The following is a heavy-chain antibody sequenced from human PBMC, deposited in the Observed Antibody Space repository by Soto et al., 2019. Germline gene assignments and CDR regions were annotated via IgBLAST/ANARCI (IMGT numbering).Heavy chain of an antibody. D-gene: IGHD3-10*01. J-gene: IGHJ5*02. V-gene: IGHV1-3*04. CDR3: ARDRSVRGRSWFDP. Sequence: QVQLVQSGAEVKSPGASVKVSCKASGYTFSNHAMFWLRQAPGQRPEWMGWINTGKGNTHYSQKFQGRVTISRDTPASTVYMELNHLKSEDTAVYYCARDRSVRGRSWFDPWGQGTLVTVSS. CDR2: INTGKGNT. CDR1: GYTFSNHA.